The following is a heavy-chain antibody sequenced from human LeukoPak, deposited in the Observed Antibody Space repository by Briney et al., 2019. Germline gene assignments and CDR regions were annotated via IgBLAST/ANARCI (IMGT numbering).Heavy chain of an antibody. J-gene: IGHJ4*02. V-gene: IGHV4-59*01. D-gene: IGHD3-22*01. Sequence: SETLSLTCTVSGGSISSYYWSWIRQPPGKGLEWIGYIYYSGSTNYNPSLKSRVTISVDTSKNQFSLKLSSVTAADTAVYYCARVGYYYSSGYYYVKYYFDYWGQGTLVTVSS. CDR1: GGSISSYY. CDR2: IYYSGST. CDR3: ARVGYYYSSGYYYVKYYFDY.